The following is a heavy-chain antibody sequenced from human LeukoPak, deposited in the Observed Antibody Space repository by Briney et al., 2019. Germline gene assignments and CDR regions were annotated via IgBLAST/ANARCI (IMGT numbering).Heavy chain of an antibody. CDR2: ISAYNGNT. J-gene: IGHJ4*02. CDR3: ARDTTPHTSIDY. CDR1: GYTFTSND. V-gene: IGHV1-18*01. D-gene: IGHD1-1*01. Sequence: ASVKVSCKASGYTFTSNDINWVRQATGQGLEWMGWISAYNGNTNYAQKLQGRVTMTTDTSTSTAYMELTNLTSDDTAIYYCARDTTPHTSIDYWGQGTLVTVSS.